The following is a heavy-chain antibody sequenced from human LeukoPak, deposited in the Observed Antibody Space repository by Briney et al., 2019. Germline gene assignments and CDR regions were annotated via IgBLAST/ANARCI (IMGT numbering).Heavy chain of an antibody. CDR1: GFTFSSYS. J-gene: IGHJ3*02. CDR3: ARDDSWSSGYYFSVQLNAFDI. D-gene: IGHD3-22*01. Sequence: GGSLRLSCAASGFTFSSYSMNWVRQAPGKGLEWVSSISSSSSYIYYADSVKGRFTISRDNAKNSLYLQMNSLRAEDTAVYYCARDDSWSSGYYFSVQLNAFDIWGQGTMVTVSS. V-gene: IGHV3-21*01. CDR2: ISSSSSYI.